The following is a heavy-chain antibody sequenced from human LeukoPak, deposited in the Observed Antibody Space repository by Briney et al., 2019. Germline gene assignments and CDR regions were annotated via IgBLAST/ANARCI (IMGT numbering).Heavy chain of an antibody. CDR1: GFTFGDYA. J-gene: IGHJ4*02. CDR3: TGASGYCSAGSCYSLDY. D-gene: IGHD2-15*01. V-gene: IGHV3-49*04. CDR2: IRSKAYSGTT. Sequence: PGGSLRLSCTASGFTFGDYAMSWVRQAPGKGLEWVGFIRSKAYSGTTEYAASVKGRITISRDDSKSIAYLQMNSLKTEDTAVYYCTGASGYCSAGSCYSLDYWGQGTLVTVSS.